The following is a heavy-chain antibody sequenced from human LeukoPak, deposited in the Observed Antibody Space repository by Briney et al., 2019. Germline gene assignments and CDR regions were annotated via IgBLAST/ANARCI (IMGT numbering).Heavy chain of an antibody. D-gene: IGHD3-3*01. Sequence: SETLSLTCTVSGYSISSGYYWGWIRQPPGKGLEWIGSIYHGGSTYYNPSLKSRVTISVDTSKNQFSLKLSSVTAADTAVYYCARVVSGYPYYYYYMDVWGKGTTVTVSS. J-gene: IGHJ6*03. CDR2: IYHGGST. V-gene: IGHV4-38-2*02. CDR3: ARVVSGYPYYYYYMDV. CDR1: GYSISSGYY.